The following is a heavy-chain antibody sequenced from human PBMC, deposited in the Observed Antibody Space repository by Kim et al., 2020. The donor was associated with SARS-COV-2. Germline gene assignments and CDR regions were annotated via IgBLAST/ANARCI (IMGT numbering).Heavy chain of an antibody. CDR2: LNSGGSI. CDR1: GFSVSRNY. CDR3: ARDYYASGFFDL. Sequence: GGSLRLSCAASGFSVSRNYMSWVRQAPGKGLEWVSVLNSGGSIYYVDSVKGRFTISRDNSKNTLYLQMSSLRAEDTAVYYCARDYYASGFFDLWGQGTLVTVSS. J-gene: IGHJ4*02. V-gene: IGHV3-53*01. D-gene: IGHD3-10*01.